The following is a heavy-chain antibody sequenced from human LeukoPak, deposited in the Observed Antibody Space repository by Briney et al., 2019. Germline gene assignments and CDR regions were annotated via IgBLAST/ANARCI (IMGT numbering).Heavy chain of an antibody. V-gene: IGHV4-39*07. D-gene: IGHD3-3*01. CDR2: INHSGST. Sequence: PSETLSLTCTVSGGSISSGSYYWSWIRQPPGKGLEWIGEINHSGSTNYNPSLKSRVTISVDTSKNQFSLKLSSVTAADTAVYYCARAIPRVTIFGVVISEYFQHWGQGTLVTVSS. CDR1: GGSISSGSYY. J-gene: IGHJ1*01. CDR3: ARAIPRVTIFGVVISEYFQH.